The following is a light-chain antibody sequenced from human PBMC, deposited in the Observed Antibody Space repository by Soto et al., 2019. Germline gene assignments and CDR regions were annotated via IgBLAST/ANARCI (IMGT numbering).Light chain of an antibody. J-gene: IGLJ3*02. CDR1: SSDVGGYNY. V-gene: IGLV2-14*01. CDR2: EVS. CDR3: SSYTSSSTSV. Sequence: QSALTQPACVSGSPGQSITISCTGTSSDVGGYNYVSWYQQHPGKAPKLMIYEVSNRPSGVSIRFSGSKSDNTASLTISGLQAEDEADYYCSSYTSSSTSVFGGGTKLTVL.